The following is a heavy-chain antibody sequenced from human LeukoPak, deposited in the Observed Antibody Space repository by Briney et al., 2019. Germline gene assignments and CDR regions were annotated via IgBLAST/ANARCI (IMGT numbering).Heavy chain of an antibody. CDR3: ARDSGQYWYFDL. V-gene: IGHV4-61*02. D-gene: IGHD1-14*01. CDR2: IYTSGST. J-gene: IGHJ2*01. Sequence: SETLSLTCTASGGSISSGSYYWSWIRQPAGKGLEWIGRIYTSGSTNYNPSLKSRVTISVDTSKNQFSLKLSSVTAADTAVYYCARDSGQYWYFDLWGRGTLVTVSS. CDR1: GGSISSGSYY.